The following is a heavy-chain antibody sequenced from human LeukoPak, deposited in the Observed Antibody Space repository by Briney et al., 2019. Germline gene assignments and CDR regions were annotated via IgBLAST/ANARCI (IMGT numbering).Heavy chain of an antibody. J-gene: IGHJ4*02. CDR3: AKGCGSGGSCYYFDY. CDR2: ISYDGSNN. V-gene: IGHV3-30*18. D-gene: IGHD2-15*01. CDR1: GFTFSSYG. Sequence: GGSLRLSCAASGFTFSSYGMHWVRQAPGKGLEWVAIISYDGSNNYYGDSVKGRFTISRDNSKNTLYLQMNSLRAEDTVVYYCAKGCGSGGSCYYFDYWGQGTLVTVSS.